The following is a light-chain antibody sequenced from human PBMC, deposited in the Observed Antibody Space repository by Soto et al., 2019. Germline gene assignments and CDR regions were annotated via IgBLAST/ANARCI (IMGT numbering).Light chain of an antibody. J-gene: IGKJ1*01. CDR2: GAS. V-gene: IGKV3-20*01. CDR3: QQYGGLPRT. CDR1: QSVTSNY. Sequence: EIVLTQSPATLSLSPGERATLSCRASQSVTSNYLAWFQQKPGQAPRLLIYGASNRATGIPDRFSGSGSGTDFTLTISRLGPEDFAVYYCQQYGGLPRTFGQGTKVDSK.